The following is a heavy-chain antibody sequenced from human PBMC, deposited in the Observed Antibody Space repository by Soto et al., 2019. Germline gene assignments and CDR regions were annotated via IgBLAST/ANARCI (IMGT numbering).Heavy chain of an antibody. CDR3: ARLNIVVVVAAPSLWFDP. J-gene: IGHJ5*02. Sequence: SGTLSLTFPFSCGSISSYHWSWVPQPPGKGLEWIGYIYYSGSTNYNPSLKSRVTISVDTSKNQFSLKLSSVTAADTAVYYCARLNIVVVVAAPSLWFDPWGQGTLVTVSS. CDR1: CGSISSYH. V-gene: IGHV4-59*01. D-gene: IGHD2-15*01. CDR2: IYYSGST.